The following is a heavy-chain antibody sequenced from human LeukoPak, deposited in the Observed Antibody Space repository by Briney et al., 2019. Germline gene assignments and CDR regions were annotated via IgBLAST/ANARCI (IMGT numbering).Heavy chain of an antibody. CDR3: TKDHGSGSYYFDY. CDR1: GFTFSSNA. V-gene: IGHV3-15*01. D-gene: IGHD3-10*01. Sequence: GGSLRLSCAASGFTFSSNAMSWVRQAPGKGLEWVGRIKSKTDGGSIDYAAPVKGRFTISRDDSKNTLYLQMNSLKTEDTAVYYCTKDHGSGSYYFDYWGQGTLVTVSS. J-gene: IGHJ4*02. CDR2: IKSKTDGGSI.